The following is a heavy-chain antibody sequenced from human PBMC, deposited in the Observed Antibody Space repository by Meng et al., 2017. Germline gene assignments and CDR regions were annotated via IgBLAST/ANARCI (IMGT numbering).Heavy chain of an antibody. CDR3: ALVAAASYFDY. CDR2: ISYDGSNK. Sequence: GGSLRLSCAASGFTFSSYAMHWVRQAPGKGLEWVAVISYDGSNKYYADSVKGRFTISRDNSKNTLYLQMNSLGAEDTAVYYCALVAAASYFDYWGQGTLVTVSS. J-gene: IGHJ4*02. D-gene: IGHD2-15*01. CDR1: GFTFSSYA. V-gene: IGHV3-30*04.